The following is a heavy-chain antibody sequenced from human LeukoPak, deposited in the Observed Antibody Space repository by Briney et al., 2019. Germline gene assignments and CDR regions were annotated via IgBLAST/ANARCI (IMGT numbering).Heavy chain of an antibody. V-gene: IGHV4-39*01. D-gene: IGHD3-10*01. CDR2: IYYGGST. J-gene: IGHJ4*02. Sequence: SETLSLTCSVSGVSISSSNYQWGWIRQPPGKGLEWIGSIYYGGSTYYNPSLKSRVTISVDTSKNQFSLNLGSVTAADTAVYYCARYSGSYFDYWGQGSLVTVSS. CDR3: ARYSGSYFDY. CDR1: GVSISSSNYQ.